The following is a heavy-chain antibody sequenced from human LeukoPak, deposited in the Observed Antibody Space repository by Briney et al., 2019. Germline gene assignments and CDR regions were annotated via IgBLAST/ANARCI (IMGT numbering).Heavy chain of an antibody. CDR2: ISSRGTTI. V-gene: IGHV3-48*03. CDR1: GFTFSSYE. CDR3: ARGSIPPDY. J-gene: IGHJ4*02. D-gene: IGHD2-21*01. Sequence: PGGSLRLSCVASGFTFSSYEFNWVRQAPGKGLDWVAFISSRGTTIYYTDSVKGRFIISRDNSKNSLYLQMNSLRAEDTALYYCARGSIPPDYWGQGTLVTVSS.